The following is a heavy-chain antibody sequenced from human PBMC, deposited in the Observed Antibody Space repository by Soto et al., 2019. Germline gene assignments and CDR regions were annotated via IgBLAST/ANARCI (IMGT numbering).Heavy chain of an antibody. D-gene: IGHD6-19*01. CDR3: AKSGGLAFDY. CDR1: GYTFTSYA. CDR2: INAGNGNT. V-gene: IGHV1-3*01. J-gene: IGHJ4*02. Sequence: QVQLVQSGAEVKKPGASVKVSCKASGYTFTSYAMHWVRQAPGQRLEWMGWINAGNGNTKYSQKFQGRVTITRDTSASTAYMELSSQRSDDTAVYSCAKSGGLAFDYWGQGTLVTVSS.